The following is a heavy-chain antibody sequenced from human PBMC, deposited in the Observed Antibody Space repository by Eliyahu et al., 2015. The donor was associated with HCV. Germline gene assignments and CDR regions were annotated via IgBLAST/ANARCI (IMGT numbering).Heavy chain of an antibody. D-gene: IGHD6-13*01. CDR2: LRPSGVTT. Sequence: EVQLLESGGGLVQPGGSLRLSCAPSGFTFSTYAMSWVRQAPGKGLEWVSSLRPSGVTTYYADSVKGRFTISRDNSESTLYLQMNSLRVEDSALYYCAKDYGASAGVRDYWGQGTLVTVSS. J-gene: IGHJ4*02. CDR1: GFTFSTYA. CDR3: AKDYGASAGVRDY. V-gene: IGHV3-23*01.